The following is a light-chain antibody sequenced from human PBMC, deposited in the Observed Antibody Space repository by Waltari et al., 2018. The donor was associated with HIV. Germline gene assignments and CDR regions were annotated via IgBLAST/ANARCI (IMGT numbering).Light chain of an antibody. CDR1: SSDGGGYNY. CDR3: SSYTSSSTLV. CDR2: EVS. Sequence: QSALTQPASVSGSPGQSITLSCPGTSSDGGGYNYVSWYQQHPGKAPKLMIYEVSNRPSGVSNRFSGSKSGNTASLTISGLQAEDEADYYCSSYTSSSTLVFGGGTKLTVL. V-gene: IGLV2-14*01. J-gene: IGLJ3*02.